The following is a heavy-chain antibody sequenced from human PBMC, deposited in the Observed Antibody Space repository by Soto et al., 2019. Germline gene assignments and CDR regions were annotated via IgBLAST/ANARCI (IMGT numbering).Heavy chain of an antibody. CDR3: ARGGRYSSSWSGEYYYYYGMDV. CDR1: GYTFTSYG. V-gene: IGHV1-18*01. Sequence: QVQLVQSGAEVKKPGASVKVSCKASGYTFTSYGISWVRQAPGQGLEWMGWISAYNGNTNYAQKLQGRVTMTTDTSTSTAYMELRSLRSDDTAVYYCARGGRYSSSWSGEYYYYYGMDVWDQGTTVTVSS. J-gene: IGHJ6*02. CDR2: ISAYNGNT. D-gene: IGHD6-13*01.